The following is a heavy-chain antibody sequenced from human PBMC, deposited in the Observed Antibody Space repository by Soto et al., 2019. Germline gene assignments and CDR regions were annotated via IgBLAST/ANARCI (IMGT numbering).Heavy chain of an antibody. Sequence: NPSETLSLTCAVYGGSFSGYYWSWIRQPPGKGLEWIGEINHSGSTNYNPSLKSRVTISVDTSKNQFSLKLSSVTAADTAVYYCARGETYYDFWSGYYDYYGMDVWGQGTTVTVSS. CDR2: INHSGST. J-gene: IGHJ6*02. V-gene: IGHV4-34*01. CDR1: GGSFSGYY. D-gene: IGHD3-3*01. CDR3: ARGETYYDFWSGYYDYYGMDV.